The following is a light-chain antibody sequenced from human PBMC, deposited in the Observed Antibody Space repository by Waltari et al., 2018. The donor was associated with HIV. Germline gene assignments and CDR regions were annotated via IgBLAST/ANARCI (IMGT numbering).Light chain of an antibody. CDR3: QQYDNLPLT. CDR1: QDISDF. V-gene: IGKV1-33*01. Sequence: DIQMTQSPSSLSASVGDRVTITCQASQDISDFLNWYQQKPGKAPKLLIEDASNLETGVPSTVSGSGSGTDFTFTISSLQPEDSATYYCQQYDNLPLTCGGGTKVEIK. J-gene: IGKJ4*01. CDR2: DAS.